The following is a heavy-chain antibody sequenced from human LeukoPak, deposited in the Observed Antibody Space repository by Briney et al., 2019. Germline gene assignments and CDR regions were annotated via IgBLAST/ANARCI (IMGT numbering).Heavy chain of an antibody. Sequence: SETLSLTCSVSGGSVKSFYWSWLRQPAGKGLEWIGRIHSSGSTNYNPSLKNRVTMSVDTSKNQFSLKLISVTAAETAVYYCARDGSGNYYWGQGTLVTVSS. CDR3: ARDGSGNYY. D-gene: IGHD1-7*01. CDR2: IHSSGST. V-gene: IGHV4-4*07. J-gene: IGHJ4*02. CDR1: GGSVKSFY.